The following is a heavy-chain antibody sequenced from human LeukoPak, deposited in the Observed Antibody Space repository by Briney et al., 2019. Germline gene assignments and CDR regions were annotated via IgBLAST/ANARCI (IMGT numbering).Heavy chain of an antibody. Sequence: GGSLRLSCAASGFTFSGYAMSWVRQAPGKGLEWVAAIRGSGGGAYYADSVRGRFTISRDNSRNTLSLQMNSLKAEDTAIYYCAKDVQFHYDTTNYFFYDCWGQGTLVTVSS. CDR3: AKDVQFHYDTTNYFFYDC. J-gene: IGHJ4*02. CDR1: GFTFSGYA. CDR2: IRGSGGGA. D-gene: IGHD2-8*01. V-gene: IGHV3-23*01.